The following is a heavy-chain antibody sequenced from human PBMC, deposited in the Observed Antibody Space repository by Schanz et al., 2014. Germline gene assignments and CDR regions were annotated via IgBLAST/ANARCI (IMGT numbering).Heavy chain of an antibody. CDR3: ARGLGDERWLDLNEAFDI. V-gene: IGHV1-46*01. J-gene: IGHJ3*02. Sequence: QVQLVQSGAEVMKPGSSVKVSCKASGYTFTTYYIHWVRQAPGQGLEWMGKINPSSGTTRIAQNFQGRLTVTRDKSTSTAYMELSSLRSEDTAVYYCARGLGDERWLDLNEAFDIWGQGTIVTVSS. D-gene: IGHD6-19*01. CDR1: GYTFTTYY. CDR2: INPSSGTT.